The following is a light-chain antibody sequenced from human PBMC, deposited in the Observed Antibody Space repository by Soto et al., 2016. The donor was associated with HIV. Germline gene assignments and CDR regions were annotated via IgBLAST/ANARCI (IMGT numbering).Light chain of an antibody. CDR2: AAS. V-gene: IGKV1-17*01. Sequence: DIQMTQSPSSLSASVGDRVTITCRASQGIRNDLGWYQQKPGKAPKRLIHAASTLESGVPSRFSGSGSGTDFTLTISTLQPEDSAIYYCQQYNTPPWTFGQGTKVEI. CDR1: QGIRND. CDR3: QQYNTPPWT. J-gene: IGKJ1*01.